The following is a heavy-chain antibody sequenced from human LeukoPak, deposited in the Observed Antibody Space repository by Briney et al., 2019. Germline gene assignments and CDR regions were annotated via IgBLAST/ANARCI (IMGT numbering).Heavy chain of an antibody. CDR3: ARGYCSSTSCYFNWFDP. J-gene: IGHJ5*02. V-gene: IGHV4-39*07. Sequence: SETLSLTCTVSGGSISSTSYYWGWIRQPPGTGLEWIGSIYYSGSTYYNPSLKSRVTISVDTSKNQFSLKLSSVTAADTAVYYCARGYCSSTSCYFNWFDPWGQGTLVTVSS. CDR1: GGSISSTSYY. D-gene: IGHD2-2*01. CDR2: IYYSGST.